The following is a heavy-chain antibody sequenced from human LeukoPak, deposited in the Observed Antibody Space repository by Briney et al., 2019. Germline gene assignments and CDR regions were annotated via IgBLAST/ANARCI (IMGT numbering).Heavy chain of an antibody. J-gene: IGHJ4*02. V-gene: IGHV1-58*01. Sequence: TSVKVSCKASGFTFTSSAVQWVRQARGQCLEWIGWIVVGNGNTNYAQKFQERVTITRDMSTSTAYMELSSLRSEDTAVYYCAADGFYSPNDYWGQGTLVTVSS. D-gene: IGHD3-3*01. CDR1: GFTFTSSA. CDR2: IVVGNGNT. CDR3: AADGFYSPNDY.